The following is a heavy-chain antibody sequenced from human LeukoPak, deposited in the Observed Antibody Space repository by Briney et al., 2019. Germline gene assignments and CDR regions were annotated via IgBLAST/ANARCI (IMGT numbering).Heavy chain of an antibody. CDR3: ARLIGGYYDY. V-gene: IGHV4-4*09. J-gene: IGHJ4*02. Sequence: SETPSLTCTVSGGSISSYYWSWIRQPPGKGLEWIGYIYTSGSTNYNPSLKSRVTISVDTFKNQFSLKLSSVTAADTAVYYCARLIGGYYDYWGQGTLVTVSS. CDR2: IYTSGST. CDR1: GGSISSYY. D-gene: IGHD3-22*01.